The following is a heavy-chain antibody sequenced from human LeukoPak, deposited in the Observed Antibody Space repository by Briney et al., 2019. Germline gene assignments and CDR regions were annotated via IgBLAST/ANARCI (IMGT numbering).Heavy chain of an antibody. J-gene: IGHJ4*02. Sequence: GASVKVSCKASGYTFTGYHIHWVRQAPGQGLEWMGRINPNSGDTNYAQKFQGRVTMTRDTSISTAYMELSRLGSDDTAVYYCARDYCSSTSCLFDYWGQGTLVTVSS. V-gene: IGHV1-2*06. CDR3: ARDYCSSTSCLFDY. CDR2: INPNSGDT. D-gene: IGHD2-2*01. CDR1: GYTFTGYH.